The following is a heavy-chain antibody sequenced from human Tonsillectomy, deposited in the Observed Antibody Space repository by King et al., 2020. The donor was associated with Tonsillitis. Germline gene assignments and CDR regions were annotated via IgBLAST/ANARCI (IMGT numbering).Heavy chain of an antibody. CDR2: IYSSGTT. Sequence: QLQESGPGLVKPSETLSLTCTVSGVSISSGSYYWGWIRQPPGKGLQYIGSIYSSGTTYYTPSLASRVTISVDTSRNHFSLKLTSVTAADTAVYYCGRRDPFSASGAYDLWGQGTMVAVSS. D-gene: IGHD3-3*01. CDR1: GVSISSGSYY. CDR3: GRRDPFSASGAYDL. J-gene: IGHJ3*01. V-gene: IGHV4-39*02.